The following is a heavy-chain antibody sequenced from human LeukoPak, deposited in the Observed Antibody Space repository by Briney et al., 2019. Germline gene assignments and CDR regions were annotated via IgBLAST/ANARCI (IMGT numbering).Heavy chain of an antibody. CDR3: ARAGIVGAIDQYYFDY. V-gene: IGHV4-34*01. CDR2: INHSGST. J-gene: IGHJ4*02. D-gene: IGHD1-26*01. CDR1: GGSFSGYY. Sequence: SETLSLTCAVYGGSFSGYYWSWIRQPPGKGLEWIGEINHSGSTNYNPSLKSRVTISVDTSKNQFSLKLSSVTAADTAVYYCARAGIVGAIDQYYFDYWGQGTLVTVSS.